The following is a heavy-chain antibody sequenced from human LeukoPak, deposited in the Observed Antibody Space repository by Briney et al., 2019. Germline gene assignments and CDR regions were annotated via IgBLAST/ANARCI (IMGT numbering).Heavy chain of an antibody. CDR2: ISSSGSTI. V-gene: IGHV3-48*03. Sequence: GGSLRLSCAASGFTFSSYEMNWVRQAPGKGLEWVSYISSSGSTIYYADSVKGRFTISRDNAKNSLYLQMNSLRAEDTAVYYCARGQWLARDAFDIWGQGTMVTVSS. J-gene: IGHJ3*02. CDR1: GFTFSSYE. CDR3: ARGQWLARDAFDI. D-gene: IGHD6-19*01.